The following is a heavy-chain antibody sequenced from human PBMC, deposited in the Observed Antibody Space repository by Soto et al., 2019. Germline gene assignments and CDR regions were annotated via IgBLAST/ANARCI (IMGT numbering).Heavy chain of an antibody. CDR2: IYSGGYT. V-gene: IGHV3-53*01. CDR3: ARPPGGGGY. Sequence: EVQLVESGGGLIQPGGSLRLSCAVSGFTVSNNYMSWVRQAPGKGLEGVSVIYSGGYTAYGDSVKGRFTISRDNSKNTKYLKINTRGPGDPAVYFGARPPGGGGYWGQGTLVTVSS. D-gene: IGHD3-10*01. CDR1: GFTVSNNY. J-gene: IGHJ4*02.